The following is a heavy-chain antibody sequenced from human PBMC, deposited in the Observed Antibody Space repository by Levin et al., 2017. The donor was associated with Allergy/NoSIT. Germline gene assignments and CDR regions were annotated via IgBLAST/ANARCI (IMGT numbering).Heavy chain of an antibody. CDR1: GYTFTSYG. CDR3: ARGPNYYDSSGTLVY. Sequence: GASVKVSCKASGYTFTSYGISWVRQAPGQGLEWMGWISAYNGNTNYAQKLQGRVTMTTDTSTSTAYMELRSLRSDDTAVYYCARGPNYYDSSGTLVYWGQGTLVTVSS. J-gene: IGHJ4*02. V-gene: IGHV1-18*01. D-gene: IGHD3-22*01. CDR2: ISAYNGNT.